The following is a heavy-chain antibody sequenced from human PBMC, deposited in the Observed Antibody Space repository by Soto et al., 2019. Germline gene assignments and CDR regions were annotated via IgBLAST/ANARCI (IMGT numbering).Heavy chain of an antibody. Sequence: GASVKVSCKASGYTFTGYYMHWVRQAPGQGLEWMGWINPNSGGTNYAQKFQGWVTMTRDTSISTAYMELSRLRSDDTAVYYCAREVGGGWVSDWFDPWGQGTLVTVSS. J-gene: IGHJ5*02. CDR1: GYTFTGYY. CDR2: INPNSGGT. V-gene: IGHV1-2*04. CDR3: AREVGGGWVSDWFDP. D-gene: IGHD2-21*01.